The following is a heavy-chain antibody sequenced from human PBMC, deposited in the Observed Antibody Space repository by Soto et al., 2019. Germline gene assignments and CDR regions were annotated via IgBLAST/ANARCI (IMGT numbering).Heavy chain of an antibody. CDR2: IIPIFGTA. CDR1: GGTFSSYA. J-gene: IGHJ6*02. D-gene: IGHD1-26*01. Sequence: SVKVSCKASGGTFSSYAISWVRQAPGQGLEWMGGIIPIFGTANYAQKFQGRVTITADESTSTAYMELSSLRSEDTAVYYCARARGMMGDPGSPYYYGMDVWGQGTTVTVSS. CDR3: ARARGMMGDPGSPYYYGMDV. V-gene: IGHV1-69*13.